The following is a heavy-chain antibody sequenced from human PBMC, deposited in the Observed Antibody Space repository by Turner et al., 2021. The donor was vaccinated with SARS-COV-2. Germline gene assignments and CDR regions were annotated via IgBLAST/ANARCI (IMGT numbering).Heavy chain of an antibody. V-gene: IGHV3-7*03. Sequence: EVQLVESVGGLVQPGGSLRVSCAASGFTFSSYWMGWVRQAPGKGLEWVANIKQDGSEKFYVDSVKCRFTIARDNAKNSLYLQMNSLRAEDTAVYYCAKMASSSWYFDYWGQGTLVTVSS. D-gene: IGHD6-13*01. CDR2: IKQDGSEK. CDR3: AKMASSSWYFDY. J-gene: IGHJ4*02. CDR1: GFTFSSYW.